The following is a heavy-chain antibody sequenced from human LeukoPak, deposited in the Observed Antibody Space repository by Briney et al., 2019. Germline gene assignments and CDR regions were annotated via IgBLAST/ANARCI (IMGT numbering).Heavy chain of an antibody. CDR2: MIPIFGTA. CDR3: ARGGSHYYDSSGYSMRAFDI. CDR1: GGTFSNYA. D-gene: IGHD3-22*01. Sequence: ASVKVSCKASGGTFSNYAIGWVRQAPGQGLEWMGGMIPIFGTANYAQKFQGRVTITADKSTSTAYMELSSLRSEDTAVYYCARGGSHYYDSSGYSMRAFDIWGQGTMVTVSS. V-gene: IGHV1-69*06. J-gene: IGHJ3*02.